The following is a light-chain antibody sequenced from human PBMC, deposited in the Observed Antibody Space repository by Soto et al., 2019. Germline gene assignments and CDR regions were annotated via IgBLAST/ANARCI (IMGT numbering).Light chain of an antibody. J-gene: IGKJ1*01. CDR3: QHTLKWPPT. V-gene: IGKV3-15*01. CDR2: DTS. Sequence: EIVMTQSPASLSVTPGERVTLSCRASHSVNRQVLCYQHRPCQAPRLLIYDTSARAAGIPARFSGSGSATEFTLTISSLQSEDFALYYCQHTLKWPPTFGQGTKVDI. CDR1: HSVNRQ.